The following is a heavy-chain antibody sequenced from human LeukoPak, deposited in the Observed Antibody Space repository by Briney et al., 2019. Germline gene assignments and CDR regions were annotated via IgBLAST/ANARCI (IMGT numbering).Heavy chain of an antibody. CDR2: INHSGST. CDR3: ARGLTMSNSSGYYYTHDFDY. J-gene: IGHJ4*02. V-gene: IGHV4-34*01. CDR1: GGSFSGYY. Sequence: SETLSLTCAVYGGSFSGYYWSWIRQPPGKGLEWIGEINHSGSTNYNPSLKGRVTISVDTSKNQFSLKLSSVTAADTAVYYCARGLTMSNSSGYYYTHDFDYWGQGTLVTVSS. D-gene: IGHD3-22*01.